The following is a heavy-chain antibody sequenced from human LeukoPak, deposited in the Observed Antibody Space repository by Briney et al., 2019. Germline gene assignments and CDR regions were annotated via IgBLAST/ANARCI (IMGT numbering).Heavy chain of an antibody. Sequence: ASVKVSCKASGYTFTSYGISWVRQAPGQGLEWMGWISAYNGNTNYAQKLQGRVTMTTDTSTSTAYMELTSLRSDDTTVYYCANDETRYYYDSSGYYPVPYGMDVWGQGTTVTVSS. CDR3: ANDETRYYYDSSGYYPVPYGMDV. CDR2: ISAYNGNT. CDR1: GYTFTSYG. D-gene: IGHD3-22*01. J-gene: IGHJ6*02. V-gene: IGHV1-18*01.